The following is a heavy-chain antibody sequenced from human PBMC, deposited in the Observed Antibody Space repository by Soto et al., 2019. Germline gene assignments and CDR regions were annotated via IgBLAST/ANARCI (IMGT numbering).Heavy chain of an antibody. J-gene: IGHJ6*02. D-gene: IGHD6-13*01. CDR3: ARRAAAEDYYYYGMDV. V-gene: IGHV1-69*13. Sequence: SVKVSCKASGGTFSSSAISWARLAPGQGLEWMGGIIPIFGTANYAQKFQGRVTITADESTSTAYMELSSLRSEDTVVYYCARRAAAEDYYYYGMDVWGQGTTVTVSS. CDR1: GGTFSSSA. CDR2: IIPIFGTA.